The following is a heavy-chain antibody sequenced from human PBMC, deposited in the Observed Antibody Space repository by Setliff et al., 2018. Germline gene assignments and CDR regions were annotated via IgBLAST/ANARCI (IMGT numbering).Heavy chain of an antibody. D-gene: IGHD5-18*01. Sequence: PGESLKISCKGSGYSFTNYWIGWVRQMPGKGLEWMGIIYPGDSDSRYSPSFQGQVTISADKSISTAYLQWSSLKASDTAMYYCARLGSYGSTIPYYFDYWGQGTQVTVSS. J-gene: IGHJ4*02. CDR3: ARLGSYGSTIPYYFDY. CDR1: GYSFTNYW. V-gene: IGHV5-51*01. CDR2: IYPGDSDS.